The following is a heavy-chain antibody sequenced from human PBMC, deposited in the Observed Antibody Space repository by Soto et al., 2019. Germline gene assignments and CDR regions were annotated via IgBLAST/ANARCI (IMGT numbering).Heavy chain of an antibody. J-gene: IGHJ6*02. V-gene: IGHV1-69*02. CDR1: GGTFSSYT. CDR2: IIPILGIA. CDR3: ARSIVGGGRFGGDYYYYGMDV. D-gene: IGHD2-15*01. Sequence: SVKVSCKASGGTFSSYTISWVRQAPGQGLEWMGRIIPILGIANYAQKFQGRVTITADKSTSTAYMELSSLRSEDTAVYYCARSIVGGGRFGGDYYYYGMDVWGQGTTVTVSS.